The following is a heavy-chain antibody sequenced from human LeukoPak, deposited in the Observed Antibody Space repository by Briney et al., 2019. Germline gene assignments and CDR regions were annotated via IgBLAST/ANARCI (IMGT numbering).Heavy chain of an antibody. CDR2: IYSGGST. Sequence: GGSLRLSCAASRFTVSSNYMSWVRQAPGKGLEWVSVIYSGGSTYYADSVKGRFTISRDNSKNTLYLQMNSLRAEDTAVYYCARENVDTPYYFDYWGQGTLVTVSS. J-gene: IGHJ4*02. D-gene: IGHD5-18*01. V-gene: IGHV3-53*01. CDR3: ARENVDTPYYFDY. CDR1: RFTVSSNY.